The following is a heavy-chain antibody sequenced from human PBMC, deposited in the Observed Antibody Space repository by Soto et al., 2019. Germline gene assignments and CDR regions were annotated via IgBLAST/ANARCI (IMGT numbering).Heavy chain of an antibody. CDR3: TRFNYYDSSDYPPKYYYFAMDV. D-gene: IGHD3-22*01. CDR2: IRSKAYGGTT. Sequence: GGSLRLSCTASGFTFGDYAMSWFRQAPGKGLEWVGFIRSKAYGGTTEYAASVKGRFTISRDDSKNIGYLQMNSLKTEDTAVYYCTRFNYYDSSDYPPKYYYFAMDVWGQGTTVTVSS. V-gene: IGHV3-49*03. J-gene: IGHJ6*02. CDR1: GFTFGDYA.